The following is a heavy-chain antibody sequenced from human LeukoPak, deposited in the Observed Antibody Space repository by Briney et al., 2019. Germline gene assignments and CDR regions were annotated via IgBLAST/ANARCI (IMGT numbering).Heavy chain of an antibody. CDR2: IYYSGST. CDR3: ARLGRVQYYDFWSGYYDGY. CDR1: GGSISSSSYY. J-gene: IGHJ4*02. D-gene: IGHD3-3*01. V-gene: IGHV4-39*01. Sequence: SETLSLTCTVSGGSISSSSYYWGWVRQPPGKGLEWIGSIYYSGSTYYNPSLKSRVTISVDTSKNQFSLKLSSVTAADTAVYYCARLGRVQYYDFWSGYYDGYWGQGTLVTVSS.